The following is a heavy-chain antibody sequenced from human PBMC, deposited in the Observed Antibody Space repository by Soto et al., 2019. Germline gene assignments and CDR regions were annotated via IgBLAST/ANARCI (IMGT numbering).Heavy chain of an antibody. D-gene: IGHD3-22*01. CDR2: INHSGST. CDR3: AREQNAVVADYYYYYYMDV. V-gene: IGHV4-34*01. CDR1: GGSFSGYY. Sequence: PSETLSLTCAVYGGSFSGYYWSWIRQPPGKGLEWIGEINHSGSTNYNPSLKSRVTISVDTSKNQFSLKLSSVTAADTAVYYCAREQNAVVADYYYYYYMDVWGKGTTVTVSS. J-gene: IGHJ6*03.